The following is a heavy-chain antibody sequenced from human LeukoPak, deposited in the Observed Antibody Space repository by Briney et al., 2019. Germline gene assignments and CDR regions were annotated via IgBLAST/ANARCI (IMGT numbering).Heavy chain of an antibody. CDR2: INCNGGTT. D-gene: IGHD6-19*01. CDR1: GFTFNDYG. V-gene: IGHV3-20*04. Sequence: PGGSLRLSCAASGFTFNDYGMSWVRQAPGKGLEWVSDINCNGGTTDYADSVKGRFTISRDNAKNSLYLQMNSLRGDDTAVYYCARISGRYGVSWGQGTLVTVSS. J-gene: IGHJ4*02. CDR3: ARISGRYGVS.